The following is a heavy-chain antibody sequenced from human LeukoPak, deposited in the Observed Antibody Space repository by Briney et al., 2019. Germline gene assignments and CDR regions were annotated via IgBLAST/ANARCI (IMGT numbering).Heavy chain of an antibody. CDR1: GGSISSYY. D-gene: IGHD6-6*01. V-gene: IGHV4-4*07. Sequence: SETLSLTCTVSGGSISSYYWSWIRQPAGKGLEWIGRIYTSGSTNYNPSLKSRVTMSVDTSKNQFSLKLSSVTAADTAVYYCARHRPIAAPLGNYFDYWGQGTLVTVSS. CDR3: ARHRPIAAPLGNYFDY. CDR2: IYTSGST. J-gene: IGHJ4*02.